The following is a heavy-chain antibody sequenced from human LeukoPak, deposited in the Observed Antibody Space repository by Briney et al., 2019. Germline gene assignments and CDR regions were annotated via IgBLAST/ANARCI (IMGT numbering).Heavy chain of an antibody. D-gene: IGHD3-9*01. CDR2: IRSEAKSYAT. V-gene: IGHV3-73*01. J-gene: IGHJ3*01. Sequence: GGSLRLSCAASGFTFSGSAIHWVRQASGKGLEWVGQIRSEAKSYATAYAASVKGRFTISRDNNNHSLFLQMNNLRPEDSGLYFCAKGREATLNGAIDVWGQGTLVTVSS. CDR1: GFTFSGSA. CDR3: AKGREATLNGAIDV.